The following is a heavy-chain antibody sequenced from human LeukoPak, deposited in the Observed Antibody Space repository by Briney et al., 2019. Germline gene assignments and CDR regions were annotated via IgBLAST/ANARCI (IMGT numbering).Heavy chain of an antibody. J-gene: IGHJ6*03. CDR3: ARDGYGSGSYYYYYMDV. D-gene: IGHD3-10*01. Sequence: GSLLLSCGTSGFTFSGYYMYWVRQAPGQGLELVSFISSSGSTIYYADSVKGRFTISRDNAKNSLYLQMNSLRAEDTAVYYWARDGYGSGSYYYYYMDVWGKGTTVTISS. V-gene: IGHV3-11*01. CDR2: ISSSGSTI. CDR1: GFTFSGYY.